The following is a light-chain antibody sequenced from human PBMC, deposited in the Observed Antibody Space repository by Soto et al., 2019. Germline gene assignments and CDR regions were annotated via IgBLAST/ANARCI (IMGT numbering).Light chain of an antibody. CDR2: DAS. J-gene: IGKJ2*01. CDR3: QQRSNWPST. CDR1: QSVSTS. V-gene: IGKV3-11*01. Sequence: EIVLTQSPATLSLSPGERATLSCRASQSVSTSLAWYHQKPGQAPRLLIYDASNRATDIPVRFSGSGSGTDFTLTISSLEPEDFAVYYCQQRSNWPSTFGQGTKLEIK.